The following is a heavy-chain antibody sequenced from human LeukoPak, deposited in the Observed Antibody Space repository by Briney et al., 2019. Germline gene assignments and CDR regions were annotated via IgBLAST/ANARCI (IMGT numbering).Heavy chain of an antibody. D-gene: IGHD1-26*01. Sequence: ASVKLSCKASGYXFTSFGLSWLRQAPGQGLEWMGGISTYNGNTNYAQKLQGRVTMTTDTSTRTAYMDLRSLRSDDTAVYYCAIRTGTYSYYFDYWGQGTLVTVSS. V-gene: IGHV1-18*01. J-gene: IGHJ4*02. CDR1: GYXFTSFG. CDR3: AIRTGTYSYYFDY. CDR2: ISTYNGNT.